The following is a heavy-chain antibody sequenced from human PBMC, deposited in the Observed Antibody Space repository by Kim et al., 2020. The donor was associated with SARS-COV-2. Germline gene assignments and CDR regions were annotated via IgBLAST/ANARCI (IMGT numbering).Heavy chain of an antibody. J-gene: IGHJ6*03. D-gene: IGHD3-3*01. Sequence: SETLSLTCTVSGGSISSYYWSWIRQPPGKGLEWIGYIYYSGSTNYNPSLKSRVTISVDTSKNQFSLKLSSVTAADTAVYYCARDNYDFWSGSLLPRRNYYYYYMDVWGKGTTVTVSS. CDR2: IYYSGST. CDR3: ARDNYDFWSGSLLPRRNYYYYYMDV. V-gene: IGHV4-59*01. CDR1: GGSISSYY.